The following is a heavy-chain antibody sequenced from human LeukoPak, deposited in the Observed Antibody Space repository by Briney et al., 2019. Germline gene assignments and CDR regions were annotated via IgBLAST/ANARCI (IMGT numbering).Heavy chain of an antibody. CDR2: IIPIFGTA. CDR1: GGTFSSYA. V-gene: IGHV1-69*13. CDR3: ARSAGPSYYYGMDV. Sequence: ASVKVSCKASGGTFSSYAISGVRQSPGQGLEWMGGIIPIFGTANYAQKFQGRVTITADESTSTAYMELSSLRSEDTAVYYCARSAGPSYYYGMDVWGQGTTLTVSS. D-gene: IGHD6-13*01. J-gene: IGHJ6*02.